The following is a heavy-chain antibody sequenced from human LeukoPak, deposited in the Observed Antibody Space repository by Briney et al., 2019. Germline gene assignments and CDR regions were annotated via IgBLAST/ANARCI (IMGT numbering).Heavy chain of an antibody. CDR1: GFTFDDYA. Sequence: GGSLRLSCAASGFTFDDYAMHWVRQAPGKGLEWVSGISWNSGSIGYADSVKGRFTISRDNAKNTLYLQMNSLRAEDTAVYYCARGATIFPYYYMDVWGKGTTVTISS. V-gene: IGHV3-9*01. J-gene: IGHJ6*03. D-gene: IGHD5-12*01. CDR2: ISWNSGSI. CDR3: ARGATIFPYYYMDV.